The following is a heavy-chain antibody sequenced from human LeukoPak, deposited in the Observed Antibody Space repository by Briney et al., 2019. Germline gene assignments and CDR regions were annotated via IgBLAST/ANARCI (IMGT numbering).Heavy chain of an antibody. CDR2: IRASGGAT. CDR1: GFTFKKYD. D-gene: IGHD3-10*01. Sequence: PGGSLRLSCAASGFTFKKYDVTWVRQAPGKGLEWVSGIRASGGATYYADSVKGRFNISRDNSENTLYLLMNSLRGEDTAIYYCALLESKLLWRIDYWGQGTLVTVSS. J-gene: IGHJ4*02. V-gene: IGHV3-23*01. CDR3: ALLESKLLWRIDY.